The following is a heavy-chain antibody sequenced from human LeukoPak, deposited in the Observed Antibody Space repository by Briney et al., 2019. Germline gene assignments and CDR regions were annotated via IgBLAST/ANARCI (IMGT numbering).Heavy chain of an antibody. Sequence: TSETLSLTCTVSGGSISSKPYYWGWIRQPPGKGLQWVGSIYYSGNPFYNPSLKSRSTLYVDTSKNQFSLRLDSVTAADTALYYCATQLDSTGSNTGFITIWGPGRLVTVSS. CDR2: IYYSGNP. D-gene: IGHD2-8*02. CDR1: GGSISSKPYY. CDR3: ATQLDSTGSNTGFITI. J-gene: IGHJ4*02. V-gene: IGHV4-39*01.